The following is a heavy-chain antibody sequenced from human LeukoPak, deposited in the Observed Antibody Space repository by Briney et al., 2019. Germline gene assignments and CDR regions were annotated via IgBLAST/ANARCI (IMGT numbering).Heavy chain of an antibody. J-gene: IGHJ4*02. CDR1: GYTFTSYA. CDR2: INAGNGNT. D-gene: IGHD5-12*01. Sequence: GASVKVSCKASGYTFTSYAMHWVRQAPGQRLEWMGWINAGNGNTKYSQKFQGRVTITRDTSASTAYMELSSLRPEDTAVYYCARDTIKMVAGYVRGQGTLVTVSS. V-gene: IGHV1-3*01. CDR3: ARDTIKMVAGYV.